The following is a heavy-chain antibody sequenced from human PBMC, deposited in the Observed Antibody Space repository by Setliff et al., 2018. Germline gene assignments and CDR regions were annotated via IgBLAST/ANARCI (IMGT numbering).Heavy chain of an antibody. V-gene: IGHV2-26*01. J-gene: IGHJ4*02. CDR1: GFALSNARMG. CDR2: IFSNDEK. Sequence: SGPTLVNPTATLTLTCTVSGFALSNARMGVSWIRQPPGKALEWLAHIFSNDEKLYSTSLESRLTISKDTSKSQVVLIMTNMDPVDTATYYCARMVRMGYYYDSSGYLFNYWGQGTLVTVSS. D-gene: IGHD3-22*01. CDR3: ARMVRMGYYYDSSGYLFNY.